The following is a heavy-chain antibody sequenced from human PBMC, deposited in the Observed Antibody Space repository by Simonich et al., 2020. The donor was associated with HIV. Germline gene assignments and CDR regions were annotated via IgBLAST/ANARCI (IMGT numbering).Heavy chain of an antibody. CDR3: ARDGRKGSSTSCSDY. CDR1: GFTFSSYS. D-gene: IGHD2-2*01. Sequence: EVQLVESGGGLVKPGGSLRLSCVASGFTFSSYSMNRVRQAPGKGLEWVSSISSSSSYIYYADSVKGRFTISRDNAKNSLYLQMNSLRAEDTAVYYCARDGRKGSSTSCSDYWGQGTLVTVSS. J-gene: IGHJ4*02. V-gene: IGHV3-21*01. CDR2: ISSSSSYI.